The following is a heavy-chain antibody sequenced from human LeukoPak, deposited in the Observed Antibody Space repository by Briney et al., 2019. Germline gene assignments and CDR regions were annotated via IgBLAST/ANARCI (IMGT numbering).Heavy chain of an antibody. CDR1: GGSFSGYY. Sequence: SETLSLTCAVYGGSFSGYYWSWIRQPPGEGLEWIGEINHSGSTNYNPSLKSRVTISVDTSKNQFSLKLSSVTAADTAVYYCARLPTKYDFWSGYYVSWFDPWGQGTLVTVSS. CDR3: ARLPTKYDFWSGYYVSWFDP. D-gene: IGHD3-3*01. CDR2: INHSGST. J-gene: IGHJ5*02. V-gene: IGHV4-34*01.